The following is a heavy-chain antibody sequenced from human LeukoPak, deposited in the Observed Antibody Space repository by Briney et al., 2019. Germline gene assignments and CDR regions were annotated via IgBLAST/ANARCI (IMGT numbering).Heavy chain of an antibody. V-gene: IGHV1-2*02. CDR2: INPKSGGT. Sequence: GASMKVSCKASGYTFTGYYMHWVRQAPGQGLEWMGWINPKSGGTNYAQKFQGRGTMTRDTAISTAYMELSRLRSDDTAVYYCVRGGLTVDYWGQGTLVTVSS. CDR1: GYTFTGYY. D-gene: IGHD7-27*01. J-gene: IGHJ4*02. CDR3: VRGGLTVDY.